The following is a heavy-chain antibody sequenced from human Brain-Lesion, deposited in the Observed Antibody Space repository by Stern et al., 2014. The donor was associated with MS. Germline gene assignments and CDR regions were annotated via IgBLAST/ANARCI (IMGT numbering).Heavy chain of an antibody. D-gene: IGHD1-26*01. J-gene: IGHJ4*02. CDR1: GFTFSTYW. CDR2: INSDGSNT. V-gene: IGHV3-74*02. CDR3: ARATGKNSYSY. Sequence: VQLVESGGGLVQPGGSLRLSCAAYGFTFSTYWMHWVRQAPGKGLVWVSRINSDGSNTSYADSVKGRFTISRDNAKNTLYLQMNSLRAEDTAVYYCARATGKNSYSYWGQGTLVTVSS.